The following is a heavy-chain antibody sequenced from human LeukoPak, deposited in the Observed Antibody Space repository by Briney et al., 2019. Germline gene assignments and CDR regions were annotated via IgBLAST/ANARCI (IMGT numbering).Heavy chain of an antibody. D-gene: IGHD3-10*01. Sequence: SETLSLTCTVSGYSITNGFYWVWVRQPPGKGLEWIGTFYHSGSTYFNPSLESRATISVDTSKNQFSLRLTSVTAADTAVYYCARTPGVFDYWGQGTLVTVSS. CDR1: GYSITNGFY. V-gene: IGHV4-38-2*02. CDR3: ARTPGVFDY. J-gene: IGHJ4*02. CDR2: FYHSGST.